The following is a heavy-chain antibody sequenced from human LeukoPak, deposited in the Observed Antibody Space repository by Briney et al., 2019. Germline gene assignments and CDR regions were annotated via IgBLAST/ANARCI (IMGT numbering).Heavy chain of an antibody. V-gene: IGHV4-30-4*08. CDR1: GGSISSGDYY. J-gene: IGHJ5*02. CDR2: IYYSGST. Sequence: SQTLSLTRTVSGGSISSGDYYWSWIRQPPGKGLEWIGYIYYSGSTYYNPSLKSRVTISVDTSKNQFSLKLSSVTAADTAVYYCASRLVVVPAAIDNWFDPWGQGTLVTVSS. D-gene: IGHD2-2*01. CDR3: ASRLVVVPAAIDNWFDP.